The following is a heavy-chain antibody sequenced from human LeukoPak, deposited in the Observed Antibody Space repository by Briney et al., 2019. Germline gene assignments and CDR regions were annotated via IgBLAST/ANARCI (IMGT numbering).Heavy chain of an antibody. CDR2: IRSKTNSYAT. D-gene: IGHD5/OR15-5a*01. CDR3: AGQYTVYDAFDY. Sequence: GGSLRLSCAASGFTFSGSAMHWVRQASGKGLEWVGRIRSKTNSYATSYAASVKGRFALSRDDSKNTAYLQMNSLKTEDTAVYYCAGQYTVYDAFDYWGQGTLVAVSS. CDR1: GFTFSGSA. V-gene: IGHV3-73*01. J-gene: IGHJ4*02.